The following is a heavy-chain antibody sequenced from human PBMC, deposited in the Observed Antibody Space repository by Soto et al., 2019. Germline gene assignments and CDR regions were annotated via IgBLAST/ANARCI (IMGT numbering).Heavy chain of an antibody. J-gene: IGHJ6*02. CDR3: ARGRRWTIYAYYYYGMDV. V-gene: IGHV3-33*01. D-gene: IGHD2-2*01. CDR2: IWYDGSNK. Sequence: QVQLVESGGGVVQPGRSLRLSCAASGFTFSSYGMHWVRQAPGKGLEWVAVIWYDGSNKYYADSVKGRFTISRDNSKNTLYLQMNSLRAEDTAVYYCARGRRWTIYAYYYYGMDVWGQGTTVTVSS. CDR1: GFTFSSYG.